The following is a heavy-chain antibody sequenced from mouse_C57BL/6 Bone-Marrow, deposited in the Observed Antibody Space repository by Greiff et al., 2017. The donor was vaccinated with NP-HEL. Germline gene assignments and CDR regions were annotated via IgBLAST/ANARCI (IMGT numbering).Heavy chain of an antibody. V-gene: IGHV5-4*01. CDR1: GFTFSSYA. Sequence: EVQLVESGGGLVKPGGSLKLSCAASGFTFSSYAMSWVRQTPEKRLEWVATISDGGSYTYYPDNVKGRFTISRDNAKNNLYLQMSHLKSEDTAMYYCARDQRDGYGDYYAMDYWGQGTSVTVSS. CDR2: ISDGGSYT. CDR3: ARDQRDGYGDYYAMDY. J-gene: IGHJ4*01. D-gene: IGHD2-2*01.